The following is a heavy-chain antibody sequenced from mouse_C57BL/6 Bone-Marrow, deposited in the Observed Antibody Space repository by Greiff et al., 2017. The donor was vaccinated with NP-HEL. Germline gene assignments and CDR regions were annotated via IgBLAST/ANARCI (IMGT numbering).Heavy chain of an antibody. V-gene: IGHV1-19*01. Sequence: EVQLQQSGPVLVKPGASVKMSCKASGYTFTDYYMNWVKQSHGKSLEWIGVINPYNGGTSYNQKFKGKATLTVDKSSSTAYMELNSLTSKDSAVYYCARSTMITTSYFDYWGQGTTLTVSS. J-gene: IGHJ2*01. CDR1: GYTFTDYY. D-gene: IGHD2-4*01. CDR3: ARSTMITTSYFDY. CDR2: INPYNGGT.